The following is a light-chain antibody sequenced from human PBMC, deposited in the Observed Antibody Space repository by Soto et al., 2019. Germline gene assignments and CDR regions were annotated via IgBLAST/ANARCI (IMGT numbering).Light chain of an antibody. V-gene: IGLV2-14*01. J-gene: IGLJ1*01. Sequence: QSALTQPASVSGSPGQSITISCTGTSSDVGVYNHVSWYQQHPGKAPKLLISDVTNRPSGVSDRFSGSKSGNTASLTISGLQTEDEADYYCMSYTTSITYVFVTGTKLTVL. CDR1: SSDVGVYNH. CDR3: MSYTTSITYV. CDR2: DVT.